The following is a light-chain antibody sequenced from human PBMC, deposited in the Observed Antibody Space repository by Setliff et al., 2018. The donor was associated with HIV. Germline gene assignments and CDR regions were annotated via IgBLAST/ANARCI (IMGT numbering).Light chain of an antibody. CDR1: NSDIGAYNY. Sequence: QSALAQPASVSGSPGQSITISCAGTNSDIGAYNYVSWYQQHPGKAPKLMIYDVTNRPSGVSNRFSGSKSGKTASLTISGLQAEDEADYYCSSYTHSSTLVFGGGTKVTV. J-gene: IGLJ2*01. V-gene: IGLV2-14*03. CDR3: SSYTHSSTLV. CDR2: DVT.